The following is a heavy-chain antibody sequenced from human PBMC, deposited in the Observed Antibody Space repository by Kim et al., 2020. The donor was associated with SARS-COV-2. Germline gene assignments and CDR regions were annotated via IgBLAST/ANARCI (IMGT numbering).Heavy chain of an antibody. J-gene: IGHJ4*02. CDR1: GGSFSNYS. D-gene: IGHD6-19*01. CDR3: ARESSGWPNGFDY. Sequence: SETLSLTCAVYGGSFSNYSWSWVRQPPGKGLEWVGEINHSGSTNYNPAPKSRGTITVDTSKNQFSLKLSSVTAADTAVYYCARESSGWPNGFDYWGQGTLVTVSS. CDR2: INHSGST. V-gene: IGHV4-34*01.